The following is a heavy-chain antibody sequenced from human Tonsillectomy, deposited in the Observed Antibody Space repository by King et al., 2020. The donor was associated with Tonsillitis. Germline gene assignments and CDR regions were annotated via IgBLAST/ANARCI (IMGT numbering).Heavy chain of an antibody. CDR1: GGSFIRGGYY. V-gene: IGHV4-31*03. D-gene: IGHD3-22*01. J-gene: IGHJ4*02. Sequence: QLQESGPGLVKPSQTLSLTCTVSGGSFIRGGYYWNWIRQHPGKGREWIGYIYYSGNTYYNPSLRSRVTMTVDTSKNKFSLKLTSVTAADTAVYYCARGFYESSGYYPPDYWGQGTLVTVSS. CDR2: IYYSGNT. CDR3: ARGFYESSGYYPPDY.